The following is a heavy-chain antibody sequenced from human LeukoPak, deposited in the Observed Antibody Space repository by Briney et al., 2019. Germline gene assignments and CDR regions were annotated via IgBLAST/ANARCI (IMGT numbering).Heavy chain of an antibody. CDR3: ARDPPNCSSTSCYGSGAFDI. CDR1: GYTFTSYY. D-gene: IGHD2-2*01. J-gene: IGHJ3*02. CDR2: INPSGGST. V-gene: IGHV1-46*01. Sequence: EASVKVSCKASGYTFTSYYIHWVRQAPGQGLEWMGIINPSGGSTSYAQKFQGRVTMTRDTSTSTVYMELSSLRSEDMAVYYCARDPPNCSSTSCYGSGAFDIWGQGTMVTVSS.